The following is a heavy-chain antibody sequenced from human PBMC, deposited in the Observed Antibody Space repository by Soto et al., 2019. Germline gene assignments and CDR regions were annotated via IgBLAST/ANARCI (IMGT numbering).Heavy chain of an antibody. CDR2: IDYSGNI. CDR3: PRHIHNQVFEPFFDS. V-gene: IGHV4-39*01. CDR1: GGSITSSGSA. Sequence: SETLSLTCNASGGSITSSGSAWGWIRQYPGKGLEWIGTIDYSGNIYYIPSLKSRITISVDTSKNQISLKLCSVTAPDTAVYYFPRHIHNQVFEPFFDSLVQGTPVTGSS. J-gene: IGHJ4*02. D-gene: IGHD1-1*01.